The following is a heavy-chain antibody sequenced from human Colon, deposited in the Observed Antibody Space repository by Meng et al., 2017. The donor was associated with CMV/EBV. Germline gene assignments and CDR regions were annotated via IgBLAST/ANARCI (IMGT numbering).Heavy chain of an antibody. J-gene: IGHJ5*02. Sequence: SLRLSCAASGFTFSSYAMSWVRQAPGKGLEWVSGISGSGGITYYADSVKGRFTISRDNSKNTLYLQMNSLRAEDTAVYYCAKGDGYNYDNWFDPWGQGTLVTVSS. CDR1: GFTFSSYA. CDR3: AKGDGYNYDNWFDP. D-gene: IGHD5-24*01. V-gene: IGHV3-23*01. CDR2: ISGSGGIT.